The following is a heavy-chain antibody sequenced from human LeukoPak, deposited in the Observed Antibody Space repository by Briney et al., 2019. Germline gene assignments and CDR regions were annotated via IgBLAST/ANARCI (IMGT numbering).Heavy chain of an antibody. J-gene: IGHJ4*02. V-gene: IGHV3-23*01. Sequence: GGSLRLSCAASGFTFSRYAMNWVRQAPGKGLEWVSAISGSGSSTYYADSVKGRFTISRDNSKNTLYLQMNSLRAEDTAVYYCAKNYGDYQGDYFDYWGQGTLVTVSS. CDR2: ISGSGSST. CDR3: AKNYGDYQGDYFDY. D-gene: IGHD4-17*01. CDR1: GFTFSRYA.